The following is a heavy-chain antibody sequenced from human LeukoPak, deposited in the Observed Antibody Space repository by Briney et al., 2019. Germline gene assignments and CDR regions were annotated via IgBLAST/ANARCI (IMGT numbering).Heavy chain of an antibody. CDR1: GFTFNNYA. D-gene: IGHD3-10*01. Sequence: PGGSLRLSCAASGFTFNNYALTWVRQAPGKGLDWVSTISASGGSTYYADSVKGRFTISRDNSKNTLYLQMNSLRAEDTAVYYCAKVVRGVIIPTDFDYWGQGTLVTVSS. CDR2: ISASGGST. J-gene: IGHJ4*02. CDR3: AKVVRGVIIPTDFDY. V-gene: IGHV3-23*01.